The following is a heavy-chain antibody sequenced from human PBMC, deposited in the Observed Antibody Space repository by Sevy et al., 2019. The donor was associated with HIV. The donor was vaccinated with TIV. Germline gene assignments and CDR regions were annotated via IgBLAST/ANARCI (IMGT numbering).Heavy chain of an antibody. Sequence: GGSLRLSCAASGFIFNTYAMHWVRQAPGKGLEWVAVISYDGINKYYADSVKGRFTISGDNSRNTLDLQMNSLRSEDTALYYCASTGYCTGGSCYSPFGYWGQGTLVTVSS. D-gene: IGHD2-15*01. CDR2: ISYDGINK. V-gene: IGHV3-30-3*01. CDR1: GFIFNTYA. CDR3: ASTGYCTGGSCYSPFGY. J-gene: IGHJ4*02.